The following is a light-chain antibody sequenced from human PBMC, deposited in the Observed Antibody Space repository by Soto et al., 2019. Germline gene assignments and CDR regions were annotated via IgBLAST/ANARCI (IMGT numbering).Light chain of an antibody. CDR2: GAS. J-gene: IGKJ3*01. V-gene: IGKV1-9*01. Sequence: IQLTQSPSSLSASVGDRVTITSRASQGISSVLAWYQQKPGKSPKLLIYGASTLQSGVPSRFSGSGSVTDFTLTIGILPPEDFATYYFQQLNSFPIPFGPGTKVDIK. CDR3: QQLNSFPIP. CDR1: QGISSV.